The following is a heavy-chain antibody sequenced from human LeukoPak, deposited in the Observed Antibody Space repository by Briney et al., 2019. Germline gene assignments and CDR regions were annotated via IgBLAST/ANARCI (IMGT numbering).Heavy chain of an antibody. V-gene: IGHV1-2*02. J-gene: IGHJ4*02. CDR3: ARDLQQWLAQT. Sequence: ASVKVSCKASGYTFTSYGISWVRQAPGQGLEWMGWINPNSGGTNYAQKFQGRVTMTRDTSISTAYMELSRLRSDDTAVYYCARDLQQWLAQTRGQGTLVTVSS. CDR2: INPNSGGT. D-gene: IGHD6-19*01. CDR1: GYTFTSYG.